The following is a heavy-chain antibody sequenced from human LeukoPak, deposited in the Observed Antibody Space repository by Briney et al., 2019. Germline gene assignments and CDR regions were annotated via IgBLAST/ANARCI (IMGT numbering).Heavy chain of an antibody. CDR2: FSGSSGRT. CDR1: GFTFSTSS. J-gene: IGHJ4*02. V-gene: IGHV3-23*01. CDR3: AKRYCSGGSCYHRYVDH. Sequence: GGSLRLSCAASGFTFSTSSMSWVRQAPGRGLEWVSLFSGSSGRTYYADSVKGRFTISRDNSKNTLYLHMNSLRAEDTAIYYCAKRYCSGGSCYHRYVDHWGQGTLVTVSS. D-gene: IGHD2-15*01.